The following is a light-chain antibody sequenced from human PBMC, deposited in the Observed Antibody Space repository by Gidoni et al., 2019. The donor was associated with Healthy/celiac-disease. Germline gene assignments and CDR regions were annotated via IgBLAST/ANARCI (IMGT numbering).Light chain of an antibody. CDR2: EGS. CDR3: CSYAGSNVV. V-gene: IGLV2-23*01. Sequence: QSALTQPAPVSGSPGQSITISCTGTSSDVGSYNLVSWYQQHPGKAPKLMIDEGSKRPSGVSNRFSGSKSGNTASLTISGLQAEDEADYYCCSYAGSNVVFGGGTKLTVL. J-gene: IGLJ2*01. CDR1: SSDVGSYNL.